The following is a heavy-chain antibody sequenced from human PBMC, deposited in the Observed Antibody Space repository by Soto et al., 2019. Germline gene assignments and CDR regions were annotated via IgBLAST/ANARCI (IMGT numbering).Heavy chain of an antibody. D-gene: IGHD1-26*01. V-gene: IGHV3-9*01. CDR3: AKERSYQGFNWFDP. CDR2: ISWNSGSI. J-gene: IGHJ5*02. CDR1: GFTFDDYA. Sequence: PVGSLRLSCAASGFTFDDYAMHWVRQAPGKGLEWVSGISWNSGSIGYADSVKGRFTISRDNAKNSLYLQMNSLRAEDTALYYCAKERSYQGFNWFDPWGQGTLVTVSS.